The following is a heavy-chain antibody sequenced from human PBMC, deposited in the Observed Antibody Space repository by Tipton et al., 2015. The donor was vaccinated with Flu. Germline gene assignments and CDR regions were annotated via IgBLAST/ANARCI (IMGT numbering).Heavy chain of an antibody. V-gene: IGHV4-59*08. Sequence: TLSLTCTVSGGSISSYYWSWIRQPPGKGLEWIGYNYYSGSTNYNPSLKSRVTVSVDTSKNQFSLKLSSVTAADTAVYYCARHGGSGGSYVDYWGQGTLVTVSS. J-gene: IGHJ4*02. CDR1: GGSISSYY. CDR3: ARHGGSGGSYVDY. D-gene: IGHD2-15*01. CDR2: NYYSGST.